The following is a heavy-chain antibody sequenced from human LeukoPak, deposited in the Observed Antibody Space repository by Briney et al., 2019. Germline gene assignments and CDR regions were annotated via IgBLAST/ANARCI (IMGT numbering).Heavy chain of an antibody. V-gene: IGHV1-8*01. CDR3: ARSRTMVRGVPHY. CDR2: MNPNSGNT. D-gene: IGHD3-10*01. CDR1: GYTFTSYD. Sequence: GASVKVSCKASGYTFTSYDINWVRQATGQGLEWMGWMNPNSGNTGYAQKFQGRVTMTRNTSIGTAYMELSSLRSEDTAVYYCARSRTMVRGVPHYWGQGTLVTVSP. J-gene: IGHJ4*02.